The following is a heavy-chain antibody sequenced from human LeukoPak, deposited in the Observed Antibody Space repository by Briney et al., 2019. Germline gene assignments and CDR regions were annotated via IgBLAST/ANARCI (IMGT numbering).Heavy chain of an antibody. CDR3: ARDKMGSYEQ. CDR2: VSGSGAST. Sequence: GGSLRLSCAASGFTFSSYAMSWVRQAPGKGLEWVSAVSGSGASTYYADSVKGRFTISRDNSKNTLYLQMNSLRADDTAVYYCARDKMGSYEQWGQGTLVTVSS. CDR1: GFTFSSYA. D-gene: IGHD3-10*01. V-gene: IGHV3-23*01. J-gene: IGHJ4*02.